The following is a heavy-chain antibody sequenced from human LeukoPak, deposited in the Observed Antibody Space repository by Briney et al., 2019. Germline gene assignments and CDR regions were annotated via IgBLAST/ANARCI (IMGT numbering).Heavy chain of an antibody. J-gene: IGHJ6*03. D-gene: IGHD3-10*01. CDR2: ISSSSSYI. CDR3: ARDERPDWFGELFYYMDV. V-gene: IGHV3-21*01. Sequence: GGSLRLSCAASGFTFSSYSMNWVRQAPGKGLEWVSSISSSSSYIYYADSVKGRFTISRDNAKNSLYLQMNGLRAEDTAVYYCARDERPDWFGELFYYMDVWGKGTTVTVSS. CDR1: GFTFSSYS.